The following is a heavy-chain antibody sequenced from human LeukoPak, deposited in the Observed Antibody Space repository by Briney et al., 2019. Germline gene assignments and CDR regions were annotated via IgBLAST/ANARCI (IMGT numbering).Heavy chain of an antibody. CDR3: VRYVVSGSGIYYFDY. D-gene: IGHD3-10*01. CDR2: VYFSGRT. CDR1: GGPISSSSHY. V-gene: IGHV4-39*01. J-gene: IGHJ4*02. Sequence: PSETLSLTCTVSGGPISSSSHYWSWIRQPPGEGLEWIASVYFSGRTYYNPSLKSRVTISVDTSKNQFSLKLSSVTAADTAVFYCVRYVVSGSGIYYFDYWGQGTLVTVSS.